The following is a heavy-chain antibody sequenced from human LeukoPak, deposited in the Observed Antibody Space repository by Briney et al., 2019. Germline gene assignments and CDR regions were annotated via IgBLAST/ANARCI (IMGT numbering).Heavy chain of an antibody. Sequence: SETLSLTCTVSGDSISSYYWSWIRQPPGKGLEWIGYNSYSGNTNYNPSLKSRVTISVDTSKNHFSLNLSSVTAADTAVYYCARVGSGSFDYWGQGTLVTVSS. CDR3: ARVGSGSFDY. V-gene: IGHV4-59*01. D-gene: IGHD1-26*01. CDR2: NSYSGNT. J-gene: IGHJ4*02. CDR1: GDSISSYY.